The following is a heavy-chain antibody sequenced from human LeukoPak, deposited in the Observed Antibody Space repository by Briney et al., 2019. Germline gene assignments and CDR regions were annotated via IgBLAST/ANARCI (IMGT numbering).Heavy chain of an antibody. Sequence: ASVKVSCKASGYTFTGYYMHWVRQAPGQGLEWIGWINPNSGGTNYAQKFQGRVTMTRDTSISTAYMELSRLRSDDTAVYYCARAMRCSGGSCYGDFDCWGQGTLVTVSS. V-gene: IGHV1-2*02. D-gene: IGHD2-15*01. CDR2: INPNSGGT. J-gene: IGHJ4*02. CDR1: GYTFTGYY. CDR3: ARAMRCSGGSCYGDFDC.